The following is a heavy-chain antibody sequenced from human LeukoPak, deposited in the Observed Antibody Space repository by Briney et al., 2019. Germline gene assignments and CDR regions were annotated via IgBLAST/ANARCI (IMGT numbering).Heavy chain of an antibody. CDR1: GGSFSGYY. D-gene: IGHD6-13*01. CDR3: ARDRGRGSSSWYVDY. Sequence: KPSETLSLTCAVYGGSFSGYYWSWIRQPPGKGLEWIGEINHSGSTNYNPSLKSRVTMSVDTSKNQFSLKLSSVTAADTAVYYCARDRGRGSSSWYVDYWGQGTLVTVSS. V-gene: IGHV4-34*01. CDR2: INHSGST. J-gene: IGHJ4*02.